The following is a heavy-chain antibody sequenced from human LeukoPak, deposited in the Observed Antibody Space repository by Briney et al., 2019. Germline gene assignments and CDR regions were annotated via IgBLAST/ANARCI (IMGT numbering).Heavy chain of an antibody. V-gene: IGHV3-30-3*01. J-gene: IGHJ4*02. D-gene: IGHD1-1*01. Sequence: GGSLRLSCAASGFTFSTYAIHWVRQAPGKGLEWVAVISYDGSKKYYADSVKGRFTISRDNSKNTLYLQMNSLRPEDTAVYYCARDLGVEGRYYYFDYWGQGTLATVSS. CDR3: ARDLGVEGRYYYFDY. CDR1: GFTFSTYA. CDR2: ISYDGSKK.